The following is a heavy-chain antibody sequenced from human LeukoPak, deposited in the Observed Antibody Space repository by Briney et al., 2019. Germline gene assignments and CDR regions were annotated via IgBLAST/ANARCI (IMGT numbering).Heavy chain of an antibody. Sequence: TSETLSLTCTVSGGSISSGGYYWSWIRQHPGKGLEWIGYIYYSGSTNYNPSLKSRVTISVDTSKNQFSLKLSSVTAADTAVYYCARGRRDGSTGMGPWGQGTLVTVSS. V-gene: IGHV4-31*03. J-gene: IGHJ5*02. D-gene: IGHD5-24*01. CDR2: IYYSGST. CDR3: ARGRRDGSTGMGP. CDR1: GGSISSGGYY.